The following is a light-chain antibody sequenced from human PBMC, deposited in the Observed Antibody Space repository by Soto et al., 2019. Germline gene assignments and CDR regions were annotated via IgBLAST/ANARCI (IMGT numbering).Light chain of an antibody. V-gene: IGKV3-15*01. CDR1: QSVSSN. Sequence: EIVMTQSPATLSVSPGERATLSCRASQSVSSNLAWYQQKPGQAPRLLIYGASTRAAGIPARFSGSGSGTESTLAFSSLQSVDFAVYYCQQYNNWRRLSYTFGQVTKLEIK. CDR3: QQYNNWRRLSYT. CDR2: GAS. J-gene: IGKJ2*01.